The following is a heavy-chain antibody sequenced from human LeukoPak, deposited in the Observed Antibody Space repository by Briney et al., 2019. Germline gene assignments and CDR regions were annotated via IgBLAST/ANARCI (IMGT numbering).Heavy chain of an antibody. CDR1: GGSISSGGYS. D-gene: IGHD6-13*01. J-gene: IGHJ5*02. CDR3: ARGIAAANWFDP. Sequence: SETLSLTCAVSGGSISSGGYSWSWIRQPPGKGLEWIGYIYHSGSTYYNPSLKRRVTISVDRSKNQFSLKLSSVTAADTAVYYCARGIAAANWFDPWGQGTLVTVSS. V-gene: IGHV4-30-2*01. CDR2: IYHSGST.